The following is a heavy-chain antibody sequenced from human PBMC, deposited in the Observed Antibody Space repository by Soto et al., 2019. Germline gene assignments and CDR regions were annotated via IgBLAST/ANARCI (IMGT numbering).Heavy chain of an antibody. CDR2: INPSGGST. J-gene: IGHJ1*01. Sequence: WDSVEVFCKASGYPFTSDYMHLVRQAPGQGLEWMGIINPSGGSTSYAQKFQGRVTMTRDTSTSTVYMELSSLRSEDTAVYYCARAPLYYDSSAYYPTPEYFQQWGKGTRVTVS. D-gene: IGHD3-22*01. CDR3: ARAPLYYDSSAYYPTPEYFQQ. V-gene: IGHV1-46*01. CDR1: GYPFTSDY.